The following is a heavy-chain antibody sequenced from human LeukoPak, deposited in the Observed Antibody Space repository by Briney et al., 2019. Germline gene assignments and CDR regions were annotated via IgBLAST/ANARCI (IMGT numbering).Heavy chain of an antibody. V-gene: IGHV3-21*01. CDR3: ARGYILSPFDY. CDR2: ISSSSSYI. Sequence: GGSLRPSCAASGFTFSSYSMNWVRQAPGKGLEWVSSISSSSSYIYYADSVKDRFTISRDNAKNSLYLQMNSLRAEDTAVYYCARGYILSPFDYWGQGTLVTVSS. D-gene: IGHD5/OR15-5a*01. J-gene: IGHJ4*02. CDR1: GFTFSSYS.